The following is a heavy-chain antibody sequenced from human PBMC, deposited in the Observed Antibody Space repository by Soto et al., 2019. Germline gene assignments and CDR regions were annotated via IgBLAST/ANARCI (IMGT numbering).Heavy chain of an antibody. CDR3: AKGMYYYDSSGMAADAFDI. CDR2: ISYDGSNK. Sequence: QVQLVESGGGVVQPGRSLRLSCAASGFTFSSYGMHWVRQAPGKGLEWVAVISYDGSNKYYADSVKGRFTISRDNSKNTLYLQMNSLRAEDTAVYYCAKGMYYYDSSGMAADAFDIWGQGTMVTVSS. CDR1: GFTFSSYG. J-gene: IGHJ3*02. D-gene: IGHD3-22*01. V-gene: IGHV3-30*18.